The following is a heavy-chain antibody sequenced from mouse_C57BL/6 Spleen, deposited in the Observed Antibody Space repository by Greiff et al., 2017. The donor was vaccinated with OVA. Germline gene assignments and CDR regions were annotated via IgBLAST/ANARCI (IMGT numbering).Heavy chain of an antibody. CDR1: GFTFSSYA. CDR3: ARDQSGLYYFDY. V-gene: IGHV5-4*01. D-gene: IGHD1-3*01. Sequence: EVHLVESGGGLVKPGGSLKLSCAASGFTFSSYAMSWVRQTPEKRLEWVATISDGGSYTYYPDNVKGRFTISRDNAKNNLYLQMSHLKSEDTAMYYCARDQSGLYYFDYWGQGTTLTVSS. CDR2: ISDGGSYT. J-gene: IGHJ2*01.